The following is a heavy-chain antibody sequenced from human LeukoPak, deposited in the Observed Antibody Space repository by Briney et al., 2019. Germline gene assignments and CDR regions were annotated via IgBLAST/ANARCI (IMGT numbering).Heavy chain of an antibody. CDR1: GYSFTSYW. D-gene: IGHD3-16*02. CDR2: IDPSDSYT. Sequence: GESLKISCKGSGYSFTSYWISWVRQMPGKGLEWMGRIDPSDSYTNYSPSFQGHVTISADKSSSTAYLQWSSLKASDTAMYYCARRGDYVWGSYRYDDYWGQGTLVTVSS. CDR3: ARRGDYVWGSYRYDDY. J-gene: IGHJ4*02. V-gene: IGHV5-10-1*01.